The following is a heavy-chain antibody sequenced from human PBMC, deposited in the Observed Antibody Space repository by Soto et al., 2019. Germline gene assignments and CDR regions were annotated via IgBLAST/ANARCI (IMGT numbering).Heavy chain of an antibody. CDR3: ARGVGYSSSWYSRVPSPFDY. CDR1: GFAFSSYP. CDR2: ISDTGGDP. V-gene: IGHV3-13*05. J-gene: IGHJ4*02. Sequence: VQLLESGGALVQPGGSLRLSCAASGFAFSSYPLSWVRQAPEKGLEWVSGISDTGGDPYYPGSVKGRFTISRENAKNSLYLQMNSLRAGDTAVYYCARGVGYSSSWYSRVPSPFDYWGQGTLVTVSS. D-gene: IGHD6-13*01.